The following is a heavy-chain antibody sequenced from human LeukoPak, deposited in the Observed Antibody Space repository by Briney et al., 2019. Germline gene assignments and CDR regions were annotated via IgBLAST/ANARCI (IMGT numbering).Heavy chain of an antibody. CDR1: GFTFSSYW. D-gene: IGHD1-20*01. V-gene: IGHV3-7*01. J-gene: IGHJ6*03. Sequence: GGSLRLSCAASGFTFSSYWMSWVRQAPGKGLEWVANIKQDGSEKYYVDSVKGRFTISRDNAKNSLYLQMNSLRAEDTAVYYCARTAARKYNWNYYYYYMDVWGKGTTVTVSS. CDR2: IKQDGSEK. CDR3: ARTAARKYNWNYYYYYMDV.